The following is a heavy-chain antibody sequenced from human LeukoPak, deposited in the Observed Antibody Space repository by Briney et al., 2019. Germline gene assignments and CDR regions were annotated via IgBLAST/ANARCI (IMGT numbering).Heavy chain of an antibody. CDR1: GGSFSGYY. V-gene: IGHV4-34*01. D-gene: IGHD6-6*01. CDR2: INHSGST. Sequence: SETLSLTCAVYGGSFSGYYWSWIRQPPGKGLEWIGEINHSGSTNYNPSLKSRVTISVDTSKNQSSLKLSSVTAADTAVYYCARGSRASSFFNYWSQGTLVTVSS. J-gene: IGHJ4*02. CDR3: ARGSRASSFFNY.